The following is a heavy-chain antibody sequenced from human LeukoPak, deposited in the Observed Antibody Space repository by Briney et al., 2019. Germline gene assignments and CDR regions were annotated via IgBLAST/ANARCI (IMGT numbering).Heavy chain of an antibody. CDR1: GGSISSGGYW. V-gene: IGHV4-31*03. D-gene: IGHD3-3*01. Sequence: KASETLSLTCTVSGGSISSGGYWWSWIRRYPGKGLEWIGYIYYSGSIYYNPSLRSRVTMSVDTSQNQYSLKLNSVTAADTAVYYCARAIVTPSGYVWYFDLWGRGTLVTVSS. J-gene: IGHJ2*01. CDR2: IYYSGSI. CDR3: ARAIVTPSGYVWYFDL.